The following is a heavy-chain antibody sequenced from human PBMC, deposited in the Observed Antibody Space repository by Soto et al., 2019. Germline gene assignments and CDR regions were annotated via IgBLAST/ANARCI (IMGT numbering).Heavy chain of an antibody. CDR2: INSDGSDT. D-gene: IGHD6-13*01. CDR1: EFTFSSYW. J-gene: IGHJ4*02. Sequence: EMQLVESGGGLVQPGGTLRLSCAASEFTFSSYWMNWVRQGPGKGLVWVSRINSDGSDTSYADSVTGRFTISRDTAKNTLYLPMKRVSAEDTAVYYCARLDSGSWAFDYWGQGTLVTVSS. V-gene: IGHV3-74*01. CDR3: ARLDSGSWAFDY.